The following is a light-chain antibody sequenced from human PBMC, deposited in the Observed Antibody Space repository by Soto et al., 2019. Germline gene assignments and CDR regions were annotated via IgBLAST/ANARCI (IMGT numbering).Light chain of an antibody. CDR3: SLYTSENTYV. Sequence: QSVLTQPPSVSGSPGQSVTIPCTGTSTYFVSYNRVSWYQQPPGTAPKLIIYEASNRPSGVPDRFSGSKSGNTASLTISGLQAADEADYYCSLYTSENTYVFXTGTKVTVL. J-gene: IGLJ1*01. V-gene: IGLV2-18*01. CDR2: EAS. CDR1: STYFVSYNR.